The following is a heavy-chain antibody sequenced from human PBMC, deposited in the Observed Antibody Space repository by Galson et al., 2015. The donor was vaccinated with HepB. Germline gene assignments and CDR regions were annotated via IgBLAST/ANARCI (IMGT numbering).Heavy chain of an antibody. CDR3: TKDISGTTSYYDSSGLDY. J-gene: IGHJ4*02. Sequence: LRLSCAASGFTFSSYGMHWVRQAPGKGLEWVAFISYDASNKYYADSVKGRFTVSRDNSKNTLYLQMNSLRAEDTAVFYCTKDISGTTSYYDSSGLDYWGQGTLVTVSS. D-gene: IGHD3-22*01. CDR1: GFTFSSYG. V-gene: IGHV3-30*18. CDR2: ISYDASNK.